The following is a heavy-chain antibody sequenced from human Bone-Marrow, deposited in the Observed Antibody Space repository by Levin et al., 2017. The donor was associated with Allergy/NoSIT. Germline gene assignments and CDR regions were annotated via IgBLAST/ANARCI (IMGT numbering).Heavy chain of an antibody. V-gene: IGHV3-49*03. CDR3: ARYTSPHRYTFYGMDV. Sequence: GESLKISCTTSGFAFADYDMCWFRQAPGKGLEWVGVVRSRVHGGTTDYAASVRGRFIISRDDDKSIAYLLMNSLRTDDTALYYCARYTSPHRYTFYGMDVWGQGTTVTVSS. CDR1: GFAFADYD. CDR2: VRSRVHGGTT. D-gene: IGHD2-2*02. J-gene: IGHJ6*02.